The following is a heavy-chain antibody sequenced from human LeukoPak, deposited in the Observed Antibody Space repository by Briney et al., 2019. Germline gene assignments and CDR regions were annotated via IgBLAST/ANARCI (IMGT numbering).Heavy chain of an antibody. CDR3: AKGRKAMVMYGMDV. Sequence: PGGSLRLSCAASGFIFSNYAMNWVRQAPGKGLEWVSVISASGGSTYYADSVKGRFSMSRDNSKNTLDLQLSSLRAEDTAVYYCAKGRKAMVMYGMDVWGQGTTVIVSS. J-gene: IGHJ6*02. CDR1: GFIFSNYA. V-gene: IGHV3-23*01. D-gene: IGHD5-18*01. CDR2: ISASGGST.